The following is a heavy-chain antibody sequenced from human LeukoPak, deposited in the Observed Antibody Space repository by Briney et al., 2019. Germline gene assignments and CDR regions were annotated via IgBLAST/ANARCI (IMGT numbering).Heavy chain of an antibody. V-gene: IGHV3-7*03. CDR1: GFTFSSHS. J-gene: IGHJ4*02. CDR3: ARDSGWFRFDY. D-gene: IGHD6-13*01. CDR2: IKEDGSQK. Sequence: GGSLRLSCAASGFTFSSHSMTWVRQAPGKGLEWVANIKEDGSQKYYVDSVKGRFTISRDNAKNSLFLQTNSLRADDTAVYYCARDSGWFRFDYWGQGTLVTVSS.